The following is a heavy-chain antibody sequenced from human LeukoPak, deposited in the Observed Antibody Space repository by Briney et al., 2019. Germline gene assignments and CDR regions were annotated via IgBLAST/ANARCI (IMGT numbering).Heavy chain of an antibody. D-gene: IGHD1-14*01. Sequence: GASVKVSCKASGGTFSSYAISWVRQAPGQGLEWMGRITPIFGTANYAQKFQGRVTITTDESTSTAYMELSSLRSEDTVVYYCARCRPPDYYYMDVWGKGTTVTVSS. CDR2: ITPIFGTA. CDR1: GGTFSSYA. CDR3: ARCRPPDYYYMDV. V-gene: IGHV1-69*05. J-gene: IGHJ6*03.